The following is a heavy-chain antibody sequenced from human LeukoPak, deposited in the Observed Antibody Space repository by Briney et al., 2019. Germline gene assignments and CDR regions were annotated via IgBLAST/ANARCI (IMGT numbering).Heavy chain of an antibody. J-gene: IGHJ4*02. D-gene: IGHD2-15*01. CDR3: AKEFCSGGSCNLDY. Sequence: GGSLRLSCTASGFTFNGYSMNWVRQAPGKGLEWVSYISSTSTYTNYADSVKGRFTISRDNAKNSLYLQMNSLRAEDTAVYYCAKEFCSGGSCNLDYWGQGTLVTVSS. V-gene: IGHV3-21*05. CDR1: GFTFNGYS. CDR2: ISSTSTYT.